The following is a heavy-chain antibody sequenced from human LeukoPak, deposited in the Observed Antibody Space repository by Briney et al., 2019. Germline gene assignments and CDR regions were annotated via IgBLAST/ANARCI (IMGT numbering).Heavy chain of an antibody. CDR3: ARRIVVVPAAISNWFDP. J-gene: IGHJ5*02. D-gene: IGHD2-2*01. Sequence: SSQTLSLTCTFSGGSISSGGYYWSWIRQHPGKGLEWIGYIYYSGSTYYNPSLKSRVTISVDTSKNQFSLKLSSVTAADTAVYYCARRIVVVPAAISNWFDPWGQGTLVTVSS. CDR2: IYYSGST. V-gene: IGHV4-31*03. CDR1: GGSISSGGYY.